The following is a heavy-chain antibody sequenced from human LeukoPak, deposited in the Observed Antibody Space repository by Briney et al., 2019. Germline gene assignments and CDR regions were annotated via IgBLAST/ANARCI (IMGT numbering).Heavy chain of an antibody. CDR3: ARCRAGYSGYDFDLATYYYYYYGMDV. V-gene: IGHV3-7*03. D-gene: IGHD5-12*01. CDR1: GFTFSSYW. Sequence: GGSLRLSCAASGFTFSSYWMSWVRQAPGKGLEWVANIKQDGSEKYYVDSVKGRFTISRDNAKNSLYLQTNSLRAEDTAVYYCARCRAGYSGYDFDLATYYYYYYGMDVWGKGTTVTVSS. CDR2: IKQDGSEK. J-gene: IGHJ6*04.